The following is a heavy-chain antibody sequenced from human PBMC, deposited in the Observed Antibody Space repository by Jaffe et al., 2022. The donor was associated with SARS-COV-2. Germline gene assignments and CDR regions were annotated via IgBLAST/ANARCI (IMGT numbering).Heavy chain of an antibody. CDR1: GFTFSSYG. CDR3: AKDLIVGAKGCPFDY. Sequence: QVQLVESGGGVVQPGRSLRLSCAASGFTFSSYGMHWVRQAPGKGLEWVAVISYDGSNKYYADSVKGRFTISRDNSKNTLYLQMNSLRAEDTAVYYCAKDLIVGAKGCPFDYWGQGTLVTVSS. CDR2: ISYDGSNK. D-gene: IGHD1-26*01. J-gene: IGHJ4*02. V-gene: IGHV3-30*18.